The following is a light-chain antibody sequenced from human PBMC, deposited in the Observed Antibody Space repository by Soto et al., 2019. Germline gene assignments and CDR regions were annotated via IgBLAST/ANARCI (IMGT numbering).Light chain of an antibody. Sequence: DIQLTQSPSFLAASVGDRVTITCRASQGISSYLAWYQQKPGKAPPLLXYAASTLQSGVPSRFSGSGSGTEFTLTISSLQPEDFATYYCQQLNSYPPGTFGQGTKL. CDR1: QGISSY. CDR3: QQLNSYPPGT. J-gene: IGKJ1*01. V-gene: IGKV1-9*01. CDR2: AAS.